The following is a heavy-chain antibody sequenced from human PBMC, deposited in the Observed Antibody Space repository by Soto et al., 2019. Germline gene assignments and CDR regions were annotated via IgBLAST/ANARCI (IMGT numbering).Heavy chain of an antibody. D-gene: IGHD2-2*01. CDR3: ARVGGQYCSSPSCSYFYGMDV. J-gene: IGHJ6*02. V-gene: IGHV1-2*02. CDR1: GYTFTGHY. CDR2: INPNSGGT. Sequence: ASVKVSCKASGYTFTGHYIHWVRQAPGQGLEWMGWINPNSGGTNYAQNFQGRVTMTRDTSVSTAYMELSRLGSDDTAVYFCARVGGQYCSSPSCSYFYGMDVWGHGTTVTVSS.